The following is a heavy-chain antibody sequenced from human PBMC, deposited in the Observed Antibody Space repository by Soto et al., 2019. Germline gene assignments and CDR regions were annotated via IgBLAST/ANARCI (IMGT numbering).Heavy chain of an antibody. V-gene: IGHV4-4*01. Sequence: QVQLQESGPGLVKPPGTLSLTCTVSSGSITSSKWWSWVGQPPGKGLEWIGEIYLGGSTNYNPSLKGRVTIAVDKSKNQLSLQLNSVAAADTAVYFCASHLIMPGTSGFDSWGQGTLVTVSS. CDR3: ASHLIMPGTSGFDS. D-gene: IGHD6-13*01. CDR1: SGSITSSKW. J-gene: IGHJ4*02. CDR2: IYLGGST.